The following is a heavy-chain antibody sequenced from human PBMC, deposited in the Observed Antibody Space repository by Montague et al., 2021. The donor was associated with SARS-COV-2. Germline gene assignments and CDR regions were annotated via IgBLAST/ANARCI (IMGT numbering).Heavy chain of an antibody. CDR1: GDSSRSWEDK. D-gene: IGHD3-10*01. V-gene: IGHV4-31*02. Sequence: TCNVAGDSSRSWEDKSSNLQQRPNFVGGLWLKKKNGSTYYNPSFKGRVTISIDTAKNQYSLELTSMTAADTAVYYCARDHGQWFGELWGHGLDVGGKGTTVIVSS. CDR3: ARDHGQWFGELWGHGLDV. J-gene: IGHJ6*04. CDR2: KKKNGST.